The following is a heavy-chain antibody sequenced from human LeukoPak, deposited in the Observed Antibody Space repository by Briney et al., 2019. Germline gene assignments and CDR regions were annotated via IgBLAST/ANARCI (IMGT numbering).Heavy chain of an antibody. CDR1: GFTFSSYG. J-gene: IGHJ4*02. D-gene: IGHD6-6*01. Sequence: GGSLRLSCAASGFTFSSYGMHWVRQAPGKGLEWVAFIRYDGSNKYYADSVKGRFTISRDNSKNTLYLQMNGLRAEDTAVYYCATYRRQLAFFDYWGQGTLVTVSS. CDR2: IRYDGSNK. CDR3: ATYRRQLAFFDY. V-gene: IGHV3-30*02.